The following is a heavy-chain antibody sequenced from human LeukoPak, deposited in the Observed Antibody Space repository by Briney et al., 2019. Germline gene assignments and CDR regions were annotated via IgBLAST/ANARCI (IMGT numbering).Heavy chain of an antibody. J-gene: IGHJ3*02. CDR2: IGTGGDT. D-gene: IGHD6-13*01. CDR1: GFPFRSYD. CDR3: ARRSAAAGVDGFDI. V-gene: IGHV3-13*01. Sequence: PGGSLGLSCAASGFPFRSYDMHWVRQPTGKGLEWVSAIGTGGDTYYPDSVKGRFTVVRENARNTMYLQLSSLRAGDTAMYYCARRSAAAGVDGFDIWGQGTMVIVSS.